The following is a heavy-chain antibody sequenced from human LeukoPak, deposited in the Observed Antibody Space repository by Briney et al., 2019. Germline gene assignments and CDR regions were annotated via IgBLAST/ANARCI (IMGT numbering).Heavy chain of an antibody. J-gene: IGHJ4*02. CDR1: GFTFSDYN. CDR2: ISSSSSYI. Sequence: SGGSLRLSCTASGFTFSDYNFNWVRQAPGKGLEWVSSISSSSSYIYYAESVKGRFTVSRDNAKNSVYLQLSSLRAEDTAVYYCARISLLGLVPAVGFNDYWGQGTSVTVSS. CDR3: ARISLLGLVPAVGFNDY. D-gene: IGHD1-26*01. V-gene: IGHV3-21*06.